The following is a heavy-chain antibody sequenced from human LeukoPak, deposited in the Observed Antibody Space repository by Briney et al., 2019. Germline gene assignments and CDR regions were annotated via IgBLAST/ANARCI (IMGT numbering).Heavy chain of an antibody. CDR2: ISWNSGSI. CDR1: GFTFDDYA. J-gene: IGHJ6*03. D-gene: IGHD1-26*01. Sequence: PGGSLRLSCAASGFTFDDYAMHWVRQAPGKGLEWVSGISWNSGSIGYADSVKGRFTISRDNAKNSLYLQMNSLRAEDVALYYCAKGGSYYYYYYMDVWGKGTTVTVSS. V-gene: IGHV3-9*03. CDR3: AKGGSYYYYYYMDV.